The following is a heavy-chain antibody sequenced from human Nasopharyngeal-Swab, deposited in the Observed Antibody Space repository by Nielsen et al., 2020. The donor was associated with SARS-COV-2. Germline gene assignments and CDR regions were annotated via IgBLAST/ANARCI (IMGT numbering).Heavy chain of an antibody. V-gene: IGHV3-30-3*01. CDR2: ISYDGSNK. CDR3: ARAAAGTYRNWFDP. Sequence: WIRQPQGKGLEWVAVISYDGSNKYYADSVKGRFTISRDNSKNTLYLQMNSLRAEGTAVYYCARAAAGTYRNWFDPWGQGTLVTVSS. D-gene: IGHD6-13*01. J-gene: IGHJ5*02.